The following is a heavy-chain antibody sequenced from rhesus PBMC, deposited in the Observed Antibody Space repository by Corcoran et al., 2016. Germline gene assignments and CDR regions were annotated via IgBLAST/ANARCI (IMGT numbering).Heavy chain of an antibody. V-gene: IGHV3-28*02. J-gene: IGHJ4*01. Sequence: EVQLVESGGGLAKPGGSLRLSCAASGFTFSDYWMHWVGQEPVKGLECSSGIDSAGSTIYYADYVKGRFTISRENARNTLHLQMDVLRAEDTAVYYCAGDYDYWGQGVLVTVSS. CDR2: IDSAGSTI. CDR3: AGDYDY. CDR1: GFTFSDYW.